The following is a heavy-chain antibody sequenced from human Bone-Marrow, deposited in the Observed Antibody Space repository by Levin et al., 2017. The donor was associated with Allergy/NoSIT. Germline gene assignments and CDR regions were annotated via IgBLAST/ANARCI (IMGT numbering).Heavy chain of an antibody. J-gene: IGHJ4*02. Sequence: GGSLRLSCAASGFTFRSHGIHWVRQAPGKGLDWVALISYDGSHSYYVDSVKGRFTISRDSSKETMFLQMNSLRAEDTAVYYCARDPSNGFLPVSIDYWGQGTLVTVSS. CDR1: GFTFRSHG. CDR2: ISYDGSHS. V-gene: IGHV3-30*03. CDR3: ARDPSNGFLPVSIDY. D-gene: IGHD5-18*01.